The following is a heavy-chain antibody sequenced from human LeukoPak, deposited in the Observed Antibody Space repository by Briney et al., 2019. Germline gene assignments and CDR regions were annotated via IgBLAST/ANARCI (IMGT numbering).Heavy chain of an antibody. CDR2: IYSGDIT. Sequence: GGSLRLSCAASGFTVNNNYMSWVRQAPGKELEWVSIIYSGDITYYADSVKGRFTISRDNSKNTLYLQMNSLRAEDTAVYYCARGSGYNYGFPDYWGQGTLVTVSS. CDR1: GFTVNNNY. V-gene: IGHV3-53*01. CDR3: ARGSGYNYGFPDY. D-gene: IGHD5-18*01. J-gene: IGHJ4*02.